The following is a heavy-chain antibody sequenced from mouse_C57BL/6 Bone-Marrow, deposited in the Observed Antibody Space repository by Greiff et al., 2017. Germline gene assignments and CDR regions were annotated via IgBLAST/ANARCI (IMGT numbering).Heavy chain of an antibody. Sequence: VQLQQSGAELMKPGASVKLSCKATGYTFTGYWIEWVKQRPGHGLEWIGEILPGSGSTNYNEKFKGKATFTADTSSNTAYRQLSSMTTEDSAIYYCARAGMTTVKDYARDYWGQGTSGTGSS. CDR3: ARAGMTTVKDYARDY. CDR1: GYTFTGYW. D-gene: IGHD1-1*01. CDR2: ILPGSGST. J-gene: IGHJ4*01. V-gene: IGHV1-9*01.